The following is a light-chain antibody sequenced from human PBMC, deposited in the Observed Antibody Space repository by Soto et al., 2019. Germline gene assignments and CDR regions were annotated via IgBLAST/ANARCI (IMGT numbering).Light chain of an antibody. V-gene: IGKV1D-12*01. CDR2: SGS. Sequence: DIQMTQSPSSVSASVGDRVTITCRARQGLSSWLAWYQQKPGKAPKLLIYSGSSVQSGVSSRFSGSGGGTDFTLTISSLQPEDFATYYCQQANSFPITFGQGTRLEIK. J-gene: IGKJ5*01. CDR1: QGLSSW. CDR3: QQANSFPIT.